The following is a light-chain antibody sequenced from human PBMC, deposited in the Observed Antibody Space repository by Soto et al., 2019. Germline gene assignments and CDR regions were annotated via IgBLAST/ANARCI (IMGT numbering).Light chain of an antibody. CDR3: QPYNNYRP. V-gene: IGKV3-20*01. J-gene: IGKJ3*01. Sequence: EMVLKKSAGSRSLSAGERATLSCRASQSVSSNYLAWCQQRPGQAPRLLIYGASSRATGIPDRFSGSGSGTDFTLTITSVQPAAFPTYYSQPYNNYRPFAPGTKLDIK. CDR2: GAS. CDR1: QSVSSNY.